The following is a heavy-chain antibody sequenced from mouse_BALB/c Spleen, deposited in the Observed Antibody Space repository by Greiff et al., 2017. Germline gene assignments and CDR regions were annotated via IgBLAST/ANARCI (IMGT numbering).Heavy chain of an antibody. CDR3: ARWHYYGPFDY. CDR2: INPSTGYT. Sequence: VKLMESGAELAKPGASVKMSCKASGYTFTSYWMHWVKQRPGQGLEWIGYINPSTGYTEYNQKFKDKATLTADKSSSTAYMQLSSLTSEDSAVYYCARWHYYGPFDYWGQGTTLTVSS. D-gene: IGHD1-2*01. CDR1: GYTFTSYW. J-gene: IGHJ2*01. V-gene: IGHV1-7*01.